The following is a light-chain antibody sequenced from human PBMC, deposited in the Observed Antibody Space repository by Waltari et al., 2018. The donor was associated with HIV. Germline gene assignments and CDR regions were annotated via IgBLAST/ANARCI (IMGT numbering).Light chain of an antibody. CDR3: QVWDSTSDHVL. CDR1: NIERKS. CDR2: YDT. V-gene: IGLV3-21*04. Sequence: SSLLTQTPSVSVAPGKTARITCGGKNIERKSVHWYQQKPGQPPLLVIYYDTDRPSGIPERFSGSNSGNTATLTISRVGDGDEADYYCQVWDSTSDHVLFGGGTRLTVL. J-gene: IGLJ2*01.